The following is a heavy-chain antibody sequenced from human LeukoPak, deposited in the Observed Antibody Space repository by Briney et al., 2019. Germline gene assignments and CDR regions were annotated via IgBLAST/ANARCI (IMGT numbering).Heavy chain of an antibody. CDR2: ISSNDSTI. J-gene: IGHJ4*02. CDR3: AWMAAAYDFDY. Sequence: PGGSLRLSCAASGFTFSDHYMNWIRQAPGKGLEWISYISSNDSTIYYADSVKGRFTTSRDNADNSLYLQMNSLRAEDTALYYCAWMAAAYDFDYWGQGILVTVSS. D-gene: IGHD6-25*01. CDR1: GFTFSDHY. V-gene: IGHV3-11*01.